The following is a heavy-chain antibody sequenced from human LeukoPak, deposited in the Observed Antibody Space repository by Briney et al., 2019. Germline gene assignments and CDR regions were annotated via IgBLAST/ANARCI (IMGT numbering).Heavy chain of an antibody. CDR3: ATEHWGPNS. CDR1: GFTFSSYA. J-gene: IGHJ4*02. CDR2: IKGDGSDK. Sequence: GGSLRLSCAASGFTFSSYAMSWVRQAPGKGLEWLANIKGDGSDKNYVDSVKGRFTISRDNAKNSLFLQMSSLRGEDTALYYCATEHWGPNSWGQGTLVTVSS. D-gene: IGHD3-16*01. V-gene: IGHV3-7*01.